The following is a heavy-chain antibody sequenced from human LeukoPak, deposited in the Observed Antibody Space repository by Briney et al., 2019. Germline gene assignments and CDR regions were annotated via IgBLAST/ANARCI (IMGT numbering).Heavy chain of an antibody. D-gene: IGHD2/OR15-2a*01. CDR1: GFTFSSYS. J-gene: IGHJ4*02. Sequence: PGGSLRLSCAASGFTFSSYSMMWVRQAPGKGLEWVSYISSSSTTIHYADSVKGRFTISRDNAKNSVYLQMNSLRAEDTAVYYCVSDSRFYDVSDPKYHLDYWGQGTLVTVSS. CDR3: VSDSRFYDVSDPKYHLDY. CDR2: ISSSSTTI. V-gene: IGHV3-48*01.